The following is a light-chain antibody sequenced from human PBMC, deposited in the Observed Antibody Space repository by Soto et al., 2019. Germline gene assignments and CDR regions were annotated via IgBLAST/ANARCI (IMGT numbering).Light chain of an antibody. CDR1: QSVSNW. J-gene: IGKJ5*01. V-gene: IGKV1-5*01. Sequence: DIQRTQSPSTLSASVGDRVTITCRASQSVSNWLAWYQKKSGKDPKLLIYGASTLQSGVPSRFSGSGSGTEFTLTISRLQTEDFATYYCQQLNAYTITFGQGTRLEIK. CDR2: GAS. CDR3: QQLNAYTIT.